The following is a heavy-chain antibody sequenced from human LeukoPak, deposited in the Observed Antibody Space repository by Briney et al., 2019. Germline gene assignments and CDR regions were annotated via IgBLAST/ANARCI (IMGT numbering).Heavy chain of an antibody. J-gene: IGHJ4*02. V-gene: IGHV1-18*01. Sequence: ASVKVSCKASGYTFTSYGISWVRQAPGQVLEWMGWISAYNGNTNYAQKLQGRVTMTTDTSTSTAYMELRSLRSDDTAVYYCARGPELATAFLYYFDYWGQGTLVTVSS. CDR2: ISAYNGNT. CDR1: GYTFTSYG. D-gene: IGHD3-3*02. CDR3: ARGPELATAFLYYFDY.